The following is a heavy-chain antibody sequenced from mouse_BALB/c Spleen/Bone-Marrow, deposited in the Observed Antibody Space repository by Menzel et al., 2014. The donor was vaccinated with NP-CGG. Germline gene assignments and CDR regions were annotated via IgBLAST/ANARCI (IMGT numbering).Heavy chain of an antibody. J-gene: IGHJ3*01. CDR1: EFSLTSYG. D-gene: IGHD1-1*01. Sequence: VQLQESGPGLVAPLQSLSITCTVSEFSLTSYGVHWVRQPPGKGLEWLGVIWAGGSTNYNSALMSRLSISKDNSKSQVFLKMNSLQTDDTAMYYCARGGSSRAWFAYWGQGTLVTVSA. CDR2: IWAGGST. V-gene: IGHV2-9*02. CDR3: ARGGSSRAWFAY.